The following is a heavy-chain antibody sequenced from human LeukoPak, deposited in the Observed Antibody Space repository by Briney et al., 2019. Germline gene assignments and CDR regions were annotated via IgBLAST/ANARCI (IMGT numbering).Heavy chain of an antibody. V-gene: IGHV1-18*01. Sequence: ASVKVSCKASGYTFTSYGISWVRQAPGQGLEWMGWISAYNGNTNYARKLQGRVTMTTDTSTSTAYMELRSLRSDDTAVYYCARGAVSSGWWENWFDPWGQGTLVTVSS. CDR3: ARGAVSSGWWENWFDP. D-gene: IGHD6-19*01. J-gene: IGHJ5*02. CDR2: ISAYNGNT. CDR1: GYTFTSYG.